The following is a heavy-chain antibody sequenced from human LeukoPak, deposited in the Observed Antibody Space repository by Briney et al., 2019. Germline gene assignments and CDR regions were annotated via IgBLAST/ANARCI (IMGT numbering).Heavy chain of an antibody. CDR3: GRSYSSSHPDWFDP. V-gene: IGHV1-18*01. D-gene: IGHD6-6*01. Sequence: ASVKVSRKASVYTVTSYGISWVRQAPGQGVAWMGWISGYNGKPNYAQKLQGRVTMTTDTSTSTAYIELRSLRADDTAVYYCGRSYSSSHPDWFDPWGQGTLVTVSS. J-gene: IGHJ5*02. CDR2: ISGYNGKP. CDR1: VYTVTSYG.